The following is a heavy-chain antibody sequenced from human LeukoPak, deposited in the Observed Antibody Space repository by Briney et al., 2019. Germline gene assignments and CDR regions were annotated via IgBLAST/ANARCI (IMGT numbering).Heavy chain of an antibody. V-gene: IGHV5-51*01. Sequence: GESLKISCKTSVFSFTNYWIAWVRQMPGEGLEWMGSIYPGDSDTRYNPSFQGQVTISADKSISTAYLQWSSLKASDTAMYYCARQQAGRYYFDYWGQGTLVTVSS. J-gene: IGHJ4*02. D-gene: IGHD6-19*01. CDR1: VFSFTNYW. CDR3: ARQQAGRYYFDY. CDR2: IYPGDSDT.